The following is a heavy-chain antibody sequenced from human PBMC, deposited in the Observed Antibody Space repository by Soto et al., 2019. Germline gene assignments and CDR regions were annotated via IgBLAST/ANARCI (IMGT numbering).Heavy chain of an antibody. CDR1: GGSLSDYY. J-gene: IGHJ5*02. V-gene: IGHV4-34*01. D-gene: IGHD3-9*01. CDR3: ARTDYFPP. Sequence: QVQLQQWGAGLLKPSETLSLTCAVSGGSLSDYYWCWIRQPPGKGLEWIGEVNHSGTTNYNPSLESRVTISVDTSKNQFSLMLSSVTATDTAVYYCARTDYFPPWGQGTLVTVSS. CDR2: VNHSGTT.